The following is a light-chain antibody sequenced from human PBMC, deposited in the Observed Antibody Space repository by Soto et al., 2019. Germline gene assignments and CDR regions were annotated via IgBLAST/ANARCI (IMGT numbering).Light chain of an antibody. J-gene: IGKJ4*01. CDR2: GAS. CDR3: QQYGSSPLT. CDR1: QSFSSTY. V-gene: IGKV3-20*01. Sequence: EIVFTQSPCTLSLSPFERSTLSCGASQSFSSTYLAWYQQKPGQAPRLLVYGASTRATGIPARFSGSGSGTDFTLTISRLEPEDFAVYYCQQYGSSPLTFGGGTKVDIK.